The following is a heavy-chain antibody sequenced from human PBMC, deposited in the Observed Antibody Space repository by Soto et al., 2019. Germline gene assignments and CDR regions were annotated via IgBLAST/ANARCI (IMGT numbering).Heavy chain of an antibody. CDR2: IYYSGST. CDR1: GGSISSYY. D-gene: IGHD2-21*01. Sequence: SETLSLTCTVSGGSISSYYWSWIRQPPEKGLEWIGYIYYSGSTNYNPSLKSRVTISVDTSKNQFSLKLSSVTAADTAVYYCAASCVGCGGFNYYGMDVWGQGTTVTVSS. CDR3: AASCVGCGGFNYYGMDV. V-gene: IGHV4-59*08. J-gene: IGHJ6*02.